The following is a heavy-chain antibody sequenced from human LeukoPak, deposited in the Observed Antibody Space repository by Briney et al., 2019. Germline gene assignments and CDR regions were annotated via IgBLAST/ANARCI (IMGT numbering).Heavy chain of an antibody. CDR2: IYYSGST. Sequence: SQTLSLTCTVSGGSISSGDYYWSWIRQPPGKGLEWIGYIYYSGSTYYNPSLKSRVTISVDTSKNQFSLKLSSVTAADTAVYYCARVELGGYNFVYYLDYWGQGTLVTVSS. D-gene: IGHD5-24*01. CDR1: GGSISSGDYY. V-gene: IGHV4-30-4*01. J-gene: IGHJ4*02. CDR3: ARVELGGYNFVYYLDY.